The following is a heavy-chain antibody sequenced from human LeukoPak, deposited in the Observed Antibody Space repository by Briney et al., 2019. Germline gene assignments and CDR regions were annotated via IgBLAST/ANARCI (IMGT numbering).Heavy chain of an antibody. J-gene: IGHJ5*02. CDR2: IGASGSNT. CDR3: AKDPDGLWS. CDR1: GFTFSNYA. D-gene: IGHD2-8*02. Sequence: PGVSVRLSCAASGFTFSNYAMSWVRQAPGKGLEWVSSIGASGSNTYHADSVKGRFTISRDNSKNTLYLQMNSLRAEDTAVYYCAKDPDGLWSWGQGTLVT. V-gene: IGHV3-23*01.